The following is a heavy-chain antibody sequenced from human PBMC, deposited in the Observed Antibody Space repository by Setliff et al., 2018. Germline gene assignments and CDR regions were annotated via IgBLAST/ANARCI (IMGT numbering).Heavy chain of an antibody. CDR2: IYYRGDT. CDR3: ALGRNVAARLFDS. Sequence: SETLSLTCTVSGASLSSGTYYWGWIRQPPGKGLEWIGRIYYRGDTYYNASLKGRLTISVDTAQNQFSLRLTSVTAADTAVYYCALGRNVAARLFDSWGQGTLVTVSS. D-gene: IGHD6-6*01. CDR1: GASLSSGTYY. V-gene: IGHV4-39*01. J-gene: IGHJ4*02.